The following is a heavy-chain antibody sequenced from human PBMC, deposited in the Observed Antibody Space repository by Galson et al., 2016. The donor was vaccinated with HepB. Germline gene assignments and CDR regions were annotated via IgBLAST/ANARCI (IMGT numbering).Heavy chain of an antibody. CDR1: GFTFTNYA. CDR2: ITGSDGST. J-gene: IGHJ4*02. V-gene: IGHV3-23*01. CDR3: AKGSNGWTKFIDF. Sequence: SLRLSCAASGFTFTNYAMSWVRQAPGKGLEWVSGITGSDGSTRYADSVKGRFINSRDNSKNTLYLQMDSLRAEDTAVYYCAKGSNGWTKFIDFWGQGTLVTVSS. D-gene: IGHD6-19*01.